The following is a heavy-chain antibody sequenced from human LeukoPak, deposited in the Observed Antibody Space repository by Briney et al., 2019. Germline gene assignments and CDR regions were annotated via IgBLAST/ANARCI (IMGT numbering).Heavy chain of an antibody. CDR3: AKRGVVIRVILVGFHKEAYYFDS. CDR2: ISDSGDRT. J-gene: IGHJ4*02. D-gene: IGHD3-22*01. V-gene: IGHV3-23*01. CDR1: GITLSNYG. Sequence: GGSLRLSCAVSGITLSNYGMSWVRQAPGKGLEWVAGISDSGDRTNYADSVKGRFTISRDNPKNTLYLQMNSLRAEDTAVYFCAKRGVVIRVILVGFHKEAYYFDSWGQGALVTVSS.